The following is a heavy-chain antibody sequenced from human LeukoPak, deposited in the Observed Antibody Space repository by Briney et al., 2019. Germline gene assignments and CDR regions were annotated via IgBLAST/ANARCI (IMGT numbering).Heavy chain of an antibody. Sequence: SVNVSFKASGGTFSIYAISWVRQAPGQGLEWMGGIIPIFGTANYAQKFQGRVTITADESTSTAYMELSSLRSEDTAVYYCARVGDRRSDYFDYWGQGTLVTVSS. J-gene: IGHJ4*02. CDR3: ARVGDRRSDYFDY. CDR2: IIPIFGTA. CDR1: GGTFSIYA. V-gene: IGHV1-69*13. D-gene: IGHD3-3*01.